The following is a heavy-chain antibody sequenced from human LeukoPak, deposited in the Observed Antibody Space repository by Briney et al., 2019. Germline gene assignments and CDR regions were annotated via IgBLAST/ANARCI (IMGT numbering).Heavy chain of an antibody. CDR3: ARDPQIVVVPGPLDY. CDR1: GFTFSSYA. Sequence: GGSLRLSCAASGFTFSSYAMHWVRQAPGKGLEWVAVISYDGSNKYYADSVKGRFTISRDNSKNTLYLQMNSLRAEDTAVYYCARDPQIVVVPGPLDYWGQGTLVTVSS. V-gene: IGHV3-30-3*01. CDR2: ISYDGSNK. D-gene: IGHD3-22*01. J-gene: IGHJ4*02.